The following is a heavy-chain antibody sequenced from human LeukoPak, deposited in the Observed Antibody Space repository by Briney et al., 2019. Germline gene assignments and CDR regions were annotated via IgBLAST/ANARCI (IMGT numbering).Heavy chain of an antibody. CDR1: GFTFSSYA. D-gene: IGHD6-6*01. CDR3: AKDGKSIAARPYWFDP. V-gene: IGHV3-23*01. CDR2: ISGSGSST. J-gene: IGHJ5*02. Sequence: GGSLRLSCAASGFTFSSYAMSWVRQAPGKGLEWVSAISGSGSSTYYADSVKGRFTISRDNSKNTLYLQMNSLRAEDTAVYYCAKDGKSIAARPYWFDPWGQGTLVTVSS.